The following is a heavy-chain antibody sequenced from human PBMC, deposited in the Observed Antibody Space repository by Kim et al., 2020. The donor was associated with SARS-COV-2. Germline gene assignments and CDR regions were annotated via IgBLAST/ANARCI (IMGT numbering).Heavy chain of an antibody. CDR2: ITWNSGSI. CDR3: AKDMGYSSSWYGTSISPHMDV. V-gene: IGHV3-9*01. D-gene: IGHD6-13*01. Sequence: GGSLRLSCAASGFTFDDYAMHWVRQAPGKGLEWVSGITWNSGSIGYADSVKGRFTISRDNAMNSLYLQMNSLRAEDTALYYCAKDMGYSSSWYGTSISPHMDVWGKGTTVTVSS. CDR1: GFTFDDYA. J-gene: IGHJ6*03.